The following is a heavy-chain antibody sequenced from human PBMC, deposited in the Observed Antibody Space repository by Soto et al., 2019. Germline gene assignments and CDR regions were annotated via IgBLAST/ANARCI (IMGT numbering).Heavy chain of an antibody. CDR3: ARDPGRYYGEFDY. V-gene: IGHV1-2*02. CDR1: GYTFTGYY. Sequence: ASVKVSCKASGYTFTGYYMHWVRQAPGQGLEWMGWINPNSGGTNYAQKFQGRVTMTRDTSISTAYMELSRLRSDDTAVYYCARDPGRYYGEFDYWGQGTLVTVSS. J-gene: IGHJ4*02. CDR2: INPNSGGT. D-gene: IGHD1-26*01.